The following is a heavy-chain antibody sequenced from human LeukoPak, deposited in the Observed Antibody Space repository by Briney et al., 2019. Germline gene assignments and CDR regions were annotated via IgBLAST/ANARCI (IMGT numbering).Heavy chain of an antibody. V-gene: IGHV4-59*08. CDR3: ARLGSVAMPFDY. CDR1: GGSMNNYY. J-gene: IGHJ4*02. CDR2: SYYSGST. Sequence: SETLSLTCTVSGGSMNNYYWNWIRQPPGKGLEWIGYSYYSGSTNYNPSLKSRVNISVDTSKNQFSLNLTSVTAADAAVYYCARLGSVAMPFDYWGQGTLVTVSS. D-gene: IGHD2-2*01.